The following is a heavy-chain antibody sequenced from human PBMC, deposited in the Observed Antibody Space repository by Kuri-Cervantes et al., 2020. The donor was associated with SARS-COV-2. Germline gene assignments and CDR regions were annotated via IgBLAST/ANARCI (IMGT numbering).Heavy chain of an antibody. CDR2: ISGSGGST. J-gene: IGHJ6*03. CDR1: GFTFSSYA. D-gene: IGHD5-18*01. CDR3: TTDSYGYDKYYYYYMDV. Sequence: GESLKISCAASGFTFSSYAMSWVRQAPGRGLEWVSAISGSGGSTYYADSVKGRFTISRDNSKNTLYLQMNSLRAEDTAVYYCTTDSYGYDKYYYYYMDVWGKGTTVTVSS. V-gene: IGHV3-23*01.